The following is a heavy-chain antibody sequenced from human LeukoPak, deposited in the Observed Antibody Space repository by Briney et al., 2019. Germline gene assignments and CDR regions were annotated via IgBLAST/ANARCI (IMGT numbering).Heavy chain of an antibody. CDR1: GYTFTSYG. CDR2: IIPIFGTA. Sequence: SVKVSCKASGYTFTSYGISWVRQAPGQGLEWTGGIIPIFGTANYAQKFQGRVTITADESTSTAYMELSSLRSEDTAVYYCARDGPAAGHAFDYWGQGTLVTVSS. J-gene: IGHJ4*02. V-gene: IGHV1-69*13. CDR3: ARDGPAAGHAFDY.